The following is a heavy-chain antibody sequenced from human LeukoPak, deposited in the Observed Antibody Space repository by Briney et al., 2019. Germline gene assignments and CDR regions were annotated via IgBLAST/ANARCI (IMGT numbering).Heavy chain of an antibody. CDR2: INPSGGST. V-gene: IGHV1-46*04. D-gene: IGHD1-1*01. CDR1: GYTFTSYN. J-gene: IGHJ4*02. CDR3: ARGAELANPQDY. Sequence: GASVKVSCKASGYTFTSYNMHWVRQAPGQGLEWMGIINPSGGSTSYAQKLQGRVTTTKDTSTRTVYMELSSLRSDDAAVYYCARGAELANPQDYWGQGTLVTVSS.